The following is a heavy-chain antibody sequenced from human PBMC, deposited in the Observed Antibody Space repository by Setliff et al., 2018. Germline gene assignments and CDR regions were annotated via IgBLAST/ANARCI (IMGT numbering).Heavy chain of an antibody. D-gene: IGHD1-7*01. Sequence: GGSLRLSCVASGFTFSSYWMSWVRQAPGKGLEWVANIKQDGSNRDYADSVKGRFTISRDNSKNTLSLQMNNLRAEDTAVYYCANSNFVCGQGTLVTVSS. CDR2: IKQDGSNR. CDR3: ANSNFV. J-gene: IGHJ4*02. CDR1: GFTFSSYW. V-gene: IGHV3-7*01.